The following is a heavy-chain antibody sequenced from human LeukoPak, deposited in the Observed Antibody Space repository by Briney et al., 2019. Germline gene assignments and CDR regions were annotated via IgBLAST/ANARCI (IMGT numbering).Heavy chain of an antibody. J-gene: IGHJ4*02. V-gene: IGHV3-74*01. Sequence: GGSLRLSRAASGFTFSSYWMHWVRQAPGKGLVWVSRINSDGSSTSYADSVKGRFTISRDNAKNTLYLQMNSLRAEDTAVYYCARGGLGGYGRYFDYWGQGTLVTVSS. D-gene: IGHD5-12*01. CDR2: INSDGSST. CDR1: GFTFSSYW. CDR3: ARGGLGGYGRYFDY.